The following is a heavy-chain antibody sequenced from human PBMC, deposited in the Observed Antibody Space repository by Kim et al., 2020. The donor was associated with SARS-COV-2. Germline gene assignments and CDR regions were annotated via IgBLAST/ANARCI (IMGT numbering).Heavy chain of an antibody. D-gene: IGHD1-1*01. CDR2: IYYSGST. J-gene: IGHJ4*02. Sequence: SETLSLTCTVSGGSISSSSYYWGWIRQPPGKGLEWIGSIYYSGSTYYNPSLKSRVTMSVDTSKNQFSLKLSSVTAADTAVYYCATHTLRTVASTIVYYFDYWGQGTLVTVSS. CDR3: ATHTLRTVASTIVYYFDY. CDR1: GGSISSSSYY. V-gene: IGHV4-39*01.